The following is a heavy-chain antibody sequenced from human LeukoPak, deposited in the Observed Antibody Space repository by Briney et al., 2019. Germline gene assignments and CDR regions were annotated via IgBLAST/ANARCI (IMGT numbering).Heavy chain of an antibody. Sequence: GGSLRLSCAASGFTFSSYEMNWVRQAPGKGLEWVSYISSGSSSIFYADSVKGRFTISRDNAKNSLYLQMNSLRDEDTAVYYCARDLTSVPTRWGQGTLVTVSS. D-gene: IGHD4-17*01. CDR1: GFTFSSYE. J-gene: IGHJ4*02. V-gene: IGHV3-48*02. CDR3: ARDLTSVPTR. CDR2: ISSGSSSI.